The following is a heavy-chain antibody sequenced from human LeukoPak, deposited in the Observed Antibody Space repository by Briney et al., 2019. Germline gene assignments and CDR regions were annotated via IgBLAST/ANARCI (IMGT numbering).Heavy chain of an antibody. CDR2: ISTYNANT. V-gene: IGHV1-18*01. CDR3: ARVGLGNGFDI. Sequence: EASVKVSCKASGYTFTRYSFTWVRQAPGQGLEWMGWISTYNANTKYTQNLQGRVTMTTDTSTNTAYLQLRSLRSDETAVYYCARVGLGNGFDIWGQGTMVTVSS. CDR1: GYTFTRYS. D-gene: IGHD1-26*01. J-gene: IGHJ3*02.